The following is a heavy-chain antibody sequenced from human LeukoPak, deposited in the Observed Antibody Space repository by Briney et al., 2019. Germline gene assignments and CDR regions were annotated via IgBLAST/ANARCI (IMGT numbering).Heavy chain of an antibody. V-gene: IGHV3-74*01. CDR3: ARLDVCPRCHFDY. J-gene: IGHJ4*02. Sequence: TGGSLRLSCAASGFTFSSYWMHWGRQAPGKGLGWVSRISTDGSSAIYADSVKGRFTISRDNAKNTLYLQMNSLRAEDTAVYYCARLDVCPRCHFDYWGQGTLVTVSS. D-gene: IGHD3-16*01. CDR2: ISTDGSSA. CDR1: GFTFSSYW.